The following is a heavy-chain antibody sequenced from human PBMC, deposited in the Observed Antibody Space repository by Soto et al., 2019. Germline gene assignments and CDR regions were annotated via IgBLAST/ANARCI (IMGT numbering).Heavy chain of an antibody. CDR2: ITPIIGIA. V-gene: IGHV1-69*10. CDR1: GGTFSNHA. J-gene: IGHJ4*02. D-gene: IGHD2-15*01. CDR3: ARPGYCSAGTCYSPIEY. Sequence: ASVKVSCKASGGTFSNHAVTWVRQTPGQGLEWMGGITPIIGIADYAQKFQGRVTIAADGSTSTAYMELSGLRSEDTGVYYCARPGYCSAGTCYSPIEYWGPGTLVTVSS.